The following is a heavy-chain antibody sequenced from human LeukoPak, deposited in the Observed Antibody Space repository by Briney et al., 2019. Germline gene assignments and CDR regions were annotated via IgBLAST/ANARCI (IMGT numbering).Heavy chain of an antibody. D-gene: IGHD3-22*01. CDR3: ARDREITLIVVPDAFNI. J-gene: IGHJ3*02. CDR2: INSSSGYI. Sequence: PGGSLRLSCAASGFTFSSYSMNWVRQAPGKGLEWVSSINSSSGYIYYADSVKGRFTISRDNAKNSLYLQMNSLRAEDTAVYYCARDREITLIVVPDAFNIWGQGTMVTVSS. CDR1: GFTFSSYS. V-gene: IGHV3-21*01.